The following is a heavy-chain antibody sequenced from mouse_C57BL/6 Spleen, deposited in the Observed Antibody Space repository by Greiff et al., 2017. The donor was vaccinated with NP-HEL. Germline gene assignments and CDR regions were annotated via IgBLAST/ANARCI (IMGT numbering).Heavy chain of an antibody. V-gene: IGHV1-82*01. J-gene: IGHJ1*03. CDR1: GYAFSSSW. D-gene: IGHD4-1*01. CDR2: IYPGDGDT. Sequence: VQLQQSGPELVKPGASVKISCKASGYAFSSSWMNWVKQRPGKGLEWIGRIYPGDGDTNSNGKFKGKATLTADKSSSTAYMQLSSLTSEDSAVYFCADWDGGYFDVWGTGTTVTVSS. CDR3: ADWDGGYFDV.